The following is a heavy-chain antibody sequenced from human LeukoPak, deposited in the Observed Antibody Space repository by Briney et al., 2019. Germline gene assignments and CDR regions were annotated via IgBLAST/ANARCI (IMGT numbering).Heavy chain of an antibody. J-gene: IGHJ3*02. CDR3: ACLTTADAFDI. Sequence: SVTLSLTCTVSGGSINSYYWSWIRQPPGKGLEWIGYIYDSGSTNYNPSLKSRVTISVDTSKNQFSLKLSSVTAADTAVYYCACLTTADAFDIWGQGTMVTVSS. V-gene: IGHV4-59*01. D-gene: IGHD3-22*01. CDR1: GGSINSYY. CDR2: IYDSGST.